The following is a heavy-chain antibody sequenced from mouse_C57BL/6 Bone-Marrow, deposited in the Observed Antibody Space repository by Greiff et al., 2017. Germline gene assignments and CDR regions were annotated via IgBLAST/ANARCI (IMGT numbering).Heavy chain of an antibody. CDR1: GYTFTNYW. V-gene: IGHV1-63*01. CDR2: IYPGGGYT. D-gene: IGHD2-10*02. J-gene: IGHJ2*01. Sequence: VKLMESGAELVRPGTSVKMSCKASGYTFTNYWIGWAKQRPGHGLEWIGDIYPGGGYTNYNEKVKGKATLTADKSSSTAYMQFSSLTSEDSAIYYCALYGNYGYFDYWGQGTTLTVSS. CDR3: ALYGNYGYFDY.